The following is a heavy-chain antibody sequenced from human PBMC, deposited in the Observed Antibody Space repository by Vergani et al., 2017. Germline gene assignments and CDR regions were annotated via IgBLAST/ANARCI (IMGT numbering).Heavy chain of an antibody. CDR1: GYTLTELS. Sequence: QVQLVQSGAEVKKPGASVKVSCKVSGYTLTELSMHWVRQAPGKGLEWMGGFDPEDGETIYAQKFQGRVTMTEDTSTDTAYMELSSLRSEDTAVYYCATXSYYYDSSGYYYSYFQHWGQGTLVTVSS. D-gene: IGHD3-22*01. CDR2: FDPEDGET. V-gene: IGHV1-24*01. J-gene: IGHJ1*01. CDR3: ATXSYYYDSSGYYYSYFQH.